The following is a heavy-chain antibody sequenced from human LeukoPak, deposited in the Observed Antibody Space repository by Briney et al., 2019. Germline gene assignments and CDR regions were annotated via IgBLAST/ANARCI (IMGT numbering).Heavy chain of an antibody. CDR2: IYTSGST. D-gene: IGHD4-17*01. CDR1: GGSISSYY. Sequence: SETPSLTCTVSGGSISSYYWSWIRQPAGKGLEWIGRIYTSGSTNYNPSLKSRVTMSVDTSKNQFSLKLSSVTAADTAVYYCARGLDDYGDYALYYFDYWGQGTLVTVSS. J-gene: IGHJ4*02. V-gene: IGHV4-4*07. CDR3: ARGLDDYGDYALYYFDY.